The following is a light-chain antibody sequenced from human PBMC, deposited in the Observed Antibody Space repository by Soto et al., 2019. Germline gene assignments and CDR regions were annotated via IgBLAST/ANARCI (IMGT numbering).Light chain of an antibody. V-gene: IGLV2-14*01. Sequence: QSALTQPASVSGSPGQSIAISCTGTSSDIGTYDYVSWYQQLPGKAPKVLIYEVTYRPSGVSNRFSGSKSGNTASLTISVLQAEDEADYYCNSYTRDSTWVFGGGTKLTVL. J-gene: IGLJ3*02. CDR2: EVT. CDR3: NSYTRDSTWV. CDR1: SSDIGTYDY.